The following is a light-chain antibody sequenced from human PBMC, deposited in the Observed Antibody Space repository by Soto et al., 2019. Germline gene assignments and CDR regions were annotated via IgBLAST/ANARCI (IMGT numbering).Light chain of an antibody. CDR3: QQRSNWPPIT. CDR1: QSVSSD. Sequence: EIVMTQSPVTLSVSPGERATLSCRASQSVSSDLAWYHQKPGQAPRLLIYDASNRATGIPARFSGSGSGTDFTLTISSLEPEDFAVYYCQQRSNWPPITFGQGTRLEIK. J-gene: IGKJ5*01. V-gene: IGKV3-11*01. CDR2: DAS.